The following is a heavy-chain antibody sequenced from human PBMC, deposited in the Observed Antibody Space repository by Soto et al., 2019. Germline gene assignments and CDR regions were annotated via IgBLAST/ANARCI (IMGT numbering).Heavy chain of an antibody. V-gene: IGHV4-38-2*01. CDR1: GFSISSGYY. J-gene: IGHJ5*02. CDR3: ARGRQWESRSNWFDP. CDR2: IDHSGST. Sequence: SETLSLTCAVSGFSISSGYYWGWIRQPPGKGLEWIGTIDHSGSTYYNPSLKSRVTISLDASKNHFSLRVTSVTAADTAVYFCARGRQWESRSNWFDPWGQGTLVTVSS. D-gene: IGHD1-26*01.